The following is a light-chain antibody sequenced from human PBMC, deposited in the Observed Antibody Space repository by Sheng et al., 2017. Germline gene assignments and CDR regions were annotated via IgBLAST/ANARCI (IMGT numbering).Light chain of an antibody. CDR2: DAS. J-gene: IGKJ4*01. Sequence: ETVMTQSPATLSVSPGERVTLSCRASQSVSTNLAWYQQKPGQAPRLLIYDASNRATGIPARFSGSGSGTDFTLTISSLEPEDFAVYYCQQRSNWPLTFGGGTKVEIK. CDR3: QQRSNWPLT. CDR1: QSVSTN. V-gene: IGKV3-11*01.